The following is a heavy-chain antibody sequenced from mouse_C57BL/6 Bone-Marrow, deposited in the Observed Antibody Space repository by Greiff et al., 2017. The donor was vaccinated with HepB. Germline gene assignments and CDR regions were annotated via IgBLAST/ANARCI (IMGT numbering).Heavy chain of an antibody. D-gene: IGHD1-1*01. Sequence: QVQLKQPGAELVKPGASVKLSCKASGYTFTSYWMHWVKQRPGQGLEWIGMIHPNSGSTNYNEKFKSKATLTVDKSSSTAYMQLSSLTSEDSAVYYCARDTTVVAPWGQGTSVTVAS. V-gene: IGHV1-64*01. CDR2: IHPNSGST. CDR1: GYTFTSYW. CDR3: ARDTTVVAP. J-gene: IGHJ4*01.